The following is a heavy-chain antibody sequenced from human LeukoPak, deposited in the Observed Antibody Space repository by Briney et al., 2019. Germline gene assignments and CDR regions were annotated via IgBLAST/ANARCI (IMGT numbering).Heavy chain of an antibody. J-gene: IGHJ4*02. V-gene: IGHV4-59*01. D-gene: IGHD6-13*01. Sequence: PSETLSLTCTVSGGSISSYYWSWIRQPPGKGLEWIGYISYSGTTNYNPSLKSRVTISVAPSRNQFSLKLRSVTAPDTAVYYCARDRGNYFDYWGQGTLVTVSS. CDR1: GGSISSYY. CDR2: ISYSGTT. CDR3: ARDRGNYFDY.